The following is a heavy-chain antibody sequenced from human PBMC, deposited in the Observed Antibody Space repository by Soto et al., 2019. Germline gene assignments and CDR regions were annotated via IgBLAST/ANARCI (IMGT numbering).Heavy chain of an antibody. CDR2: ISYDGSNK. J-gene: IGHJ4*02. CDR1: GFTFSSYG. CDR3: AKDLGLRFLEWYVDY. D-gene: IGHD3-3*01. V-gene: IGHV3-30*18. Sequence: ESGGGVVQPGRSLRLSCAASGFTFSSYGMHWVRQAPGKGLEWVAVISYDGSNKYYADSVKGRFTISRDNSKNTLYLQMNSLRAEDTAVYYCAKDLGLRFLEWYVDYWGQGTLVTVSS.